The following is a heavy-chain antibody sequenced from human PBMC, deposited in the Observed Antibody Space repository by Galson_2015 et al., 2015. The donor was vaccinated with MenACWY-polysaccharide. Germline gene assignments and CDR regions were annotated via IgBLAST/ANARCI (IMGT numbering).Heavy chain of an antibody. D-gene: IGHD2-2*03. CDR2: IKQDGSAI. CDR1: GFTFSTYW. V-gene: IGHV3-7*03. CDR3: AGGSGYLIDF. Sequence: SLRLSCAASGFTFSTYWMNWVRQAPGKGLEWVAIIKQDGSAIHYMDSVRGRFTISRVNAKNSLYLQMNSLRAEDTAVYYCAGGSGYLIDFWGQGTLVTVSS. J-gene: IGHJ4*02.